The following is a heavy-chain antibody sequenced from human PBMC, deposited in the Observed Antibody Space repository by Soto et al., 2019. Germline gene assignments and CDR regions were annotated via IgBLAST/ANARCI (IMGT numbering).Heavy chain of an antibody. D-gene: IGHD2-15*01. J-gene: IGHJ6*02. Sequence: ASVKVSCKASGYRLSDYYMHWVRQAPGQGLEGMGWINPNSGGTRYAQKFQGRVTLTLDTAVAVGYMELNGLTSDDRAVYYCARVRAARPDYSHYGIDVWGQGTTVTVSS. CDR2: INPNSGGT. CDR1: GYRLSDYY. V-gene: IGHV1-2*02. CDR3: ARVRAARPDYSHYGIDV.